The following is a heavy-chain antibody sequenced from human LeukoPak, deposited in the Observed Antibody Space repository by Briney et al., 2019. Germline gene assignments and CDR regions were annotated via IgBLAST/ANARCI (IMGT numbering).Heavy chain of an antibody. Sequence: GGSLRLSCAASGFTVSSNYMSWVRQAPGKGLEWVSVIYSGGSTYYADSVKGRFTISRDNSKNTLFLQMNSLRADDTAVCYCARGDRRELLLADYWGQGTLVTASS. CDR1: GFTVSSNY. V-gene: IGHV3-66*01. CDR3: ARGDRRELLLADY. CDR2: IYSGGST. D-gene: IGHD1-26*01. J-gene: IGHJ4*02.